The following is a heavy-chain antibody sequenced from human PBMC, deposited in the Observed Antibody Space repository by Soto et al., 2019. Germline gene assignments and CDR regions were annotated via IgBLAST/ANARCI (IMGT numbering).Heavy chain of an antibody. D-gene: IGHD6-13*01. CDR1: GFTFSSYS. Sequence: EVQLVESGGGLVKPGGSLRLSCAASGFTFSSYSMNWVRQAPGKGLEWVSSISSSSSYIYYADSVKGRFTISRDNAKNSLYLQMNSLRAEDTAVYYCARPTAAGSYYYYYGMDVWGQGTTVTVSS. V-gene: IGHV3-21*01. CDR2: ISSSSSYI. CDR3: ARPTAAGSYYYYYGMDV. J-gene: IGHJ6*02.